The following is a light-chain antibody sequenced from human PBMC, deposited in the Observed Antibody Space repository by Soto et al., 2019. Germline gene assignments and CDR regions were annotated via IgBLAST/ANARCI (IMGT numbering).Light chain of an antibody. CDR2: GAS. J-gene: IGKJ2*01. CDR1: QSVSSN. CDR3: QQYNNWRSYT. V-gene: IGKV3-15*01. Sequence: EIVMTQSPATLSVSPGERATLSCRASQSVSSNLAWYQQKPGQAPRLLIYGASTRATGIPDRFSGSGSGTDFTLTISSLQSEDFAVYFCQQYNNWRSYTFGQGTKVEIK.